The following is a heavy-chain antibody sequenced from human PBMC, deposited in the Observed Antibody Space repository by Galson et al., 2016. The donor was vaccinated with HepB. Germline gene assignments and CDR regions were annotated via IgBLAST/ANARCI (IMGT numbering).Heavy chain of an antibody. CDR1: GFSLRASEMC. J-gene: IGHJ4*02. Sequence: PALVKPTQTLTLTCAFSGFSLRASEMCVSWIRQPPGKALEWLALIDWDDHKYYSTSLKTRRTISKDTSENQVVLTRTNMDSVDTATYYCALIVCGDYPGYFDYWGQGALVTVSS. D-gene: IGHD4-17*01. V-gene: IGHV2-70*13. CDR2: IDWDDHK. CDR3: ALIVCGDYPGYFDY.